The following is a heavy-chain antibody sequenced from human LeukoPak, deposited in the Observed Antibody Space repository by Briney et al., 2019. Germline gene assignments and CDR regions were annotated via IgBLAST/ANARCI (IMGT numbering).Heavy chain of an antibody. CDR1: GGSISRGGYF. J-gene: IGHJ4*02. V-gene: IGHV4-31*03. CDR2: IYYSGST. D-gene: IGHD3-3*01. Sequence: SQTLSLTCTVSGGSISRGGYFWSWIRQHPGKGLEWIGYIYYSGSTYYNPSLKSRVTISVDTSKNQFSLKLSSVTAADTAVYYCARISFGKSDYWGQGTLATVSS. CDR3: ARISFGKSDY.